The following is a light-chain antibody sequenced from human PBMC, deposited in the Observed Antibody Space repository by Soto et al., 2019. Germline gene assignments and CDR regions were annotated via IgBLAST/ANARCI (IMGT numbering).Light chain of an antibody. V-gene: IGLV2-14*01. CDR3: QSYDNSLSGSWV. Sequence: QSALTQPASVSGSPGQSITISCTGTTNDVGGYNYVSWYQQHPGKAPKLLIFEVSSRPSGVPDRFSGSKSGTSASLAINGLQAEDEAHYYCQSYDNSLSGSWVFGGGTKVTVL. J-gene: IGLJ3*02. CDR2: EVS. CDR1: TNDVGGYNY.